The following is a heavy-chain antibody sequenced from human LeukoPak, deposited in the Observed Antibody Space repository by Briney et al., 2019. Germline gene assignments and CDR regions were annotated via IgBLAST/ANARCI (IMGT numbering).Heavy chain of an antibody. Sequence: SETLSLTCTVSGGTISSYYWSWIRQPAGKGLEWIGHIYTSGTTNYNPSLKSRVTMSIDTSKNQFSLKLSSVTAADTAIYYCARDAKYYYGSRTYFFFEYWGQGTLLTVSS. CDR3: ARDAKYYYGSRTYFFFEY. CDR2: IYTSGTT. D-gene: IGHD3-10*01. V-gene: IGHV4-4*07. J-gene: IGHJ4*02. CDR1: GGTISSYY.